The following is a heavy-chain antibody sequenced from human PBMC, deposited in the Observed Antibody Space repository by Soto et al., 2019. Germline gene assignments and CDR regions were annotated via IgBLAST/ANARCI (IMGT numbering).Heavy chain of an antibody. D-gene: IGHD2-2*01. Sequence: GGSLRLSCAASGFTFSSYGMHWVRQAPGKGLEWVAVIWYDGSNKYYADSVKGRFTISRDNSKNTLYLQMNSLRAEDTAVYYCARACSSTSCYLGDAFDIWGQGTMVTVSS. J-gene: IGHJ3*02. CDR3: ARACSSTSCYLGDAFDI. V-gene: IGHV3-33*01. CDR2: IWYDGSNK. CDR1: GFTFSSYG.